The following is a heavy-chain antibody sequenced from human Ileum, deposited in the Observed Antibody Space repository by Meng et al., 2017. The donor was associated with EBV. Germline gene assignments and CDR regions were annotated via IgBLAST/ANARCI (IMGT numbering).Heavy chain of an antibody. J-gene: IGHJ4*02. CDR2: IYYSGSP. D-gene: IGHD3-22*01. CDR3: ARNVPGTSAYYD. V-gene: IGHV4-28*01. CDR1: GYSIRRTNW. Sequence: QVHHRTEGPGRVKPSDPLALTCAFPGYSIRRTNWWGWIRPPPGKGLEWIGYIYYSGSPSYNPSLKSRVTMSVDTSKNQFSLNLNSVTAVDTAVYYCARNVPGTSAYYDWGQGTLVTVSS.